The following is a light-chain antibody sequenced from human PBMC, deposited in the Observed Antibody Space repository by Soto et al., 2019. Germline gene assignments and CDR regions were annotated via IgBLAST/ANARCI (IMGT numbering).Light chain of an antibody. Sequence: QSALTQPASVSGSPGQSITISCTGTSSDVGIYNYVSWYQQHPGKAPKLMIFDVSNRPSGVSNRFSGSKTGNTASLTISGLQAEDEADYYCSSYTSSTPLVFGGGTKLTV. J-gene: IGLJ2*01. CDR1: SSDVGIYNY. CDR3: SSYTSSTPLV. CDR2: DVS. V-gene: IGLV2-14*01.